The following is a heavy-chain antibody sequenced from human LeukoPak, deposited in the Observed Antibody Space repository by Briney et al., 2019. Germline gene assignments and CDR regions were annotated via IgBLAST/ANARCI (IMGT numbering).Heavy chain of an antibody. CDR2: LNPSSGST. D-gene: IGHD5-24*01. CDR3: ARDEATGWFDP. CDR1: GYTXTNYY. J-gene: IGHJ5*02. Sequence: ASVKVSCKASGYTXTNYYMHGVRQAPGQGLEWMGILNPSSGSTAYAQKFQGRVTMTRDTSTSTVYMELSSLRSEDTAVYYCARDEATGWFDPWGQGTLVIVFS. V-gene: IGHV1-46*01.